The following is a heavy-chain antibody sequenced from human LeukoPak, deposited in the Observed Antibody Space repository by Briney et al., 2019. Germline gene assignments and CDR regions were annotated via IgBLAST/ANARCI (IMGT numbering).Heavy chain of an antibody. Sequence: ASVKVSCKASGGTLSSYAISWVRQAPGQGLEWMGGIIPIFGTANYAQKFRGRVTITADKSTRTAYMELSSLRSEDTAVYYCARDGMIGDYISYFDYWGQGTLVTVSS. CDR1: GGTLSSYA. D-gene: IGHD4-17*01. J-gene: IGHJ4*02. CDR2: IIPIFGTA. CDR3: ARDGMIGDYISYFDY. V-gene: IGHV1-69*06.